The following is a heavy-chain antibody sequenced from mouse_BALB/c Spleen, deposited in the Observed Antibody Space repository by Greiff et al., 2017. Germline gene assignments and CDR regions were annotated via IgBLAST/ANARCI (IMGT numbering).Heavy chain of an antibody. V-gene: IGHV1S81*02. Sequence: QVQLQQPGAELVKPGASVKLSCKASGYTFTSYYMYWVKQRPGQGLEWIGGINPSNGGTNFNEKFKSKATLTVDKSSSTAYMQLSSLTSEDSAVYYCTRLRGDYAPIHTSSYAMDYWGQGTSVTVSS. D-gene: IGHD2-4*01. CDR3: TRLRGDYAPIHTSSYAMDY. CDR2: INPSNGGT. J-gene: IGHJ4*01. CDR1: GYTFTSYY.